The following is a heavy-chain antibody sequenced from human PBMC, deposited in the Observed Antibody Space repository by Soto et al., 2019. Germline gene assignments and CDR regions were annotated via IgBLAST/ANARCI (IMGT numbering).Heavy chain of an antibody. CDR2: TDVSGST. CDR3: ARGRGSYTLFDY. D-gene: IGHD3-10*01. CDR1: NGSFGGYY. V-gene: IGHV4-34*01. Sequence: PSEKLSLTCAVYNGSFGGYYWGWIRPPPGKGVEGIGETDVSGSTNYNPTRNSPVTTAIDTHKDHFYLRRTPLNGADTALYYCARGRGSYTLFDYWGQGALVTVSS. J-gene: IGHJ4*02.